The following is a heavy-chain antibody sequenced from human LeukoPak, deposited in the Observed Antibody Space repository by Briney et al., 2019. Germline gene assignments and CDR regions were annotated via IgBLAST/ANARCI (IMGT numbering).Heavy chain of an antibody. CDR2: INPNSGGT. CDR3: ARGDSSGYYPHLSY. V-gene: IGHV1-2*02. J-gene: IGHJ4*02. Sequence: ASVKVSCKASGYTFTGYYMHWVRQAPGQGLEWMGWINPNSGGTNYAQKFQGRVIMTRDTSISTAYMELSRLRSDDTAVYYCARGDSSGYYPHLSYWGQGTLVTVSS. D-gene: IGHD3-22*01. CDR1: GYTFTGYY.